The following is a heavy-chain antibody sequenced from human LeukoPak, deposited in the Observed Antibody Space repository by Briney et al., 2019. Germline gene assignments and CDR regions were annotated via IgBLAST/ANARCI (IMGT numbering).Heavy chain of an antibody. V-gene: IGHV3-23*01. Sequence: QPGGSLRLSCAASGFTFSRNAMAWVRQAPGKGLEWVAGIGSDDNTHYAESVRGRFTISRDISKNTVSLQMSSLRAEDTAVYYCAKDILRWSFDPWGQGILVTVSS. CDR1: GFTFSRNA. CDR2: IGSDDNT. J-gene: IGHJ5*02. D-gene: IGHD4-23*01. CDR3: AKDILRWSFDP.